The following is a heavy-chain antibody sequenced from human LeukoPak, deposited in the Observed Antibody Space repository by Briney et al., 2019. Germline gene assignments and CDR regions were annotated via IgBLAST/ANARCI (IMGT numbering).Heavy chain of an antibody. CDR2: IYYSGST. CDR1: GGSISSGGYY. V-gene: IGHV4-31*03. D-gene: IGHD6-19*01. CDR3: AKGYSSGYHLFDY. Sequence: SETLSLTCTVSGGSISSGGYYWSWIRQHPGKGLEWIGYIYYSGSTYYNPSLKSRVTISVDTSKNQFSLKLSSVTAADTAVYYCAKGYSSGYHLFDYWGQGILVTVSS. J-gene: IGHJ4*02.